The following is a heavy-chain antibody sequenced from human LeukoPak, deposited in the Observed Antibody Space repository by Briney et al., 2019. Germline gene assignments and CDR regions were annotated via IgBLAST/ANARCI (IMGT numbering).Heavy chain of an antibody. Sequence: GGSLRLSCAASGFTFCSYAMSWVRQAPGKGLEWVSAISGSGGSTYYAYSAKGRFTISRDNSKNTLYLQMNSLRAEDTAVYYCAKAPFGAVAGMGVDYWGQGTLVTVSS. D-gene: IGHD6-19*01. CDR1: GFTFCSYA. V-gene: IGHV3-23*01. CDR2: ISGSGGST. J-gene: IGHJ4*02. CDR3: AKAPFGAVAGMGVDY.